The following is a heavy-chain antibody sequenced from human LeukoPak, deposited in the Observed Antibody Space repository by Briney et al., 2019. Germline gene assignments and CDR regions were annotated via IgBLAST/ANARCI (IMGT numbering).Heavy chain of an antibody. D-gene: IGHD1-20*01. V-gene: IGHV3-11*01. Sequence: GGSLRLSCAASGFTFRVYVMSWVRQAPGKGLEWVSYIDPSGTALFYADSVKGRFTISRDNGKNSLYLQLRSLRADDTAVYYCARAAYNWNWGQGTLVTVSS. J-gene: IGHJ4*02. CDR1: GFTFRVYV. CDR3: ARAAYNWN. CDR2: IDPSGTAL.